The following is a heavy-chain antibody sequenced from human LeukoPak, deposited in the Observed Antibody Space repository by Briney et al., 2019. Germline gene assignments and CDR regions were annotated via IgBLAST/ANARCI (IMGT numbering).Heavy chain of an antibody. Sequence: ASVKVSCKASGYTFTGYYMHWVRQAPGQGLEWMGWISAYNGNTNYAQKLQGRVTMTTDTSTSTAYMELRSLRSDDTAVYYCARHRSITMIPYNWFDPWGQGTLVTVSS. CDR2: ISAYNGNT. J-gene: IGHJ5*02. D-gene: IGHD3-22*01. V-gene: IGHV1-18*04. CDR1: GYTFTGYY. CDR3: ARHRSITMIPYNWFDP.